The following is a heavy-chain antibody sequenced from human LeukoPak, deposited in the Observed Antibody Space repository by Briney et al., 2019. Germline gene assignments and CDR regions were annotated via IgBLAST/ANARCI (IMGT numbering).Heavy chain of an antibody. CDR2: INPNSGDT. Sequence: ASVKVSCKASGFIFTGQYIHWVRQAPGQGLEWVGWINPNSGDTNYAQKYQGRVTMTRDTSISTAYMELSRLTFDDTAVYYCARGVGLTTLTPNDYWGQGTLVTVSS. CDR3: ARGVGLTTLTPNDY. V-gene: IGHV1-2*02. D-gene: IGHD4-11*01. CDR1: GFIFTGQY. J-gene: IGHJ4*02.